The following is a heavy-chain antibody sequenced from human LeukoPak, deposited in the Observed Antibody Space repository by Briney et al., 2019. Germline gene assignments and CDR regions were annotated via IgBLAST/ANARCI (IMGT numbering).Heavy chain of an antibody. V-gene: IGHV4-34*01. CDR3: ARLTYYDFWSGYRSGYYFDY. CDR2: INHSGST. CDR1: GGSFSGYY. J-gene: IGHJ4*02. Sequence: SETLSLTCAVYGGSFSGYYWSWIRQPPGKGLEWIGEINHSGSTNYNPSLKSRVTISVDTSKNQFSLKLSSVTAADTAVYYCARLTYYDFWSGYRSGYYFDYWGQGTLVTVSS. D-gene: IGHD3-3*01.